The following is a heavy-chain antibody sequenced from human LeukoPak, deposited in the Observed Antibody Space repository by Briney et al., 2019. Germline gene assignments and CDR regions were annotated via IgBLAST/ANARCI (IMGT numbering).Heavy chain of an antibody. J-gene: IGHJ6*03. D-gene: IGHD2-2*01. CDR2: ISSSSSTI. Sequence: PGGSLRLSCAASGFTFSSCSMNWVRQAPGKGLEWVSYISSSSSTIYYADSVKGRFTISRDNAKNSLYLQMNSLRAEDTAVYYCARERCSSTSCYSPYYYYYYMDVWGKGTTVTVSS. CDR1: GFTFSSCS. V-gene: IGHV3-48*01. CDR3: ARERCSSTSCYSPYYYYYYMDV.